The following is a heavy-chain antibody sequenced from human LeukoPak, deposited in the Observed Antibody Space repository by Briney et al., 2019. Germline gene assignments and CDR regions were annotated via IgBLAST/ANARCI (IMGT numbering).Heavy chain of an antibody. CDR1: GFTFSSYS. Sequence: PGGSLRLSCAASGFTFSSYSMNWVRQAPGKGLEWVSSISSSSTYIYYADSLKGRFTISRDNAKNSLYLQMNSLRAEDTAVYYCARDRGSSSLYYYYGMDVWGQGTTVTVSS. CDR2: ISSSSTYI. J-gene: IGHJ6*02. V-gene: IGHV3-21*01. D-gene: IGHD6-6*01. CDR3: ARDRGSSSLYYYYGMDV.